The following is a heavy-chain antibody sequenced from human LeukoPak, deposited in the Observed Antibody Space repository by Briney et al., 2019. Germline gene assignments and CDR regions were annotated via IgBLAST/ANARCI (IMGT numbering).Heavy chain of an antibody. V-gene: IGHV4-39*07. D-gene: IGHD2-15*01. CDR1: GGSISSSSYY. CDR3: ARVTGYCSGGSCYSVGIDY. CDR2: IYYSGST. J-gene: IGHJ4*02. Sequence: SETLSLTCTVSGGSISSSSYYWGWIRQPPGKGLEWIGSIYYSGSTYYNPSLKSRVTISVDTSKNQFSLKLSSVTAADTAVYYCARVTGYCSGGSCYSVGIDYWGQGTLVTVSS.